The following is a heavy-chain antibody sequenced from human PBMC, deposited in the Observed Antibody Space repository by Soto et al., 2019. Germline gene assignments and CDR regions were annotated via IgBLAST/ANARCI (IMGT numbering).Heavy chain of an antibody. CDR2: ISYDGSNK. CDR3: ARDRAVVTRYYYYGMDV. J-gene: IGHJ6*02. CDR1: GFTFSSYA. D-gene: IGHD2-15*01. V-gene: IGHV3-30-3*01. Sequence: PGGSLRLSCAASGFTFSSYAMHWVRQAPGKGLEWVAVISYDGSNKYYADSVKGRFTISRDNSKNTLYLQMNSLRAEDTAVYYCARDRAVVTRYYYYGMDVWGQGTTVTVSS.